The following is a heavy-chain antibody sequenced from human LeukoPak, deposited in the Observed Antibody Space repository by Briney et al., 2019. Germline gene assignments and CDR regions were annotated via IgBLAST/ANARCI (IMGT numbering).Heavy chain of an antibody. CDR1: GGSFSGYY. CDR3: ARVLPAKNGDYIDY. D-gene: IGHD4-17*01. V-gene: IGHV4-34*01. CDR2: INHSGST. J-gene: IGHJ4*02. Sequence: SETLSLTCAVYGGSFSGYYWSWIRQPPGKGLEWIGEINHSGSTNYNPSLKSRVTISVDTSKNQFSLKLSSVTAADTAVYYCARVLPAKNGDYIDYWGQGTLVTVSS.